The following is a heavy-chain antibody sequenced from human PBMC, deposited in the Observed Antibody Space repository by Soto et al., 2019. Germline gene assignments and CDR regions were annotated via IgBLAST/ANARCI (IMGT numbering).Heavy chain of an antibody. CDR3: AKSTETYDFWSGYYPLNWFDP. CDR2: ISGSGGST. V-gene: IGHV3-23*01. J-gene: IGHJ5*02. Sequence: GGSLRLSCAASGFTFSSYAMSWVRQAPGKGLEWVSTISGSGGSTYYADSVKGRFTISRDNSKNTLYLQMNSLRVEDTAVYYCAKSTETYDFWSGYYPLNWFDPWGQGTLVTVSS. D-gene: IGHD3-3*01. CDR1: GFTFSSYA.